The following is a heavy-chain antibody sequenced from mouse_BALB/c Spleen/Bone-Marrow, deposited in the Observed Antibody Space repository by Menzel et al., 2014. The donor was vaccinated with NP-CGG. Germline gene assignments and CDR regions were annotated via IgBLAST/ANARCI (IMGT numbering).Heavy chain of an antibody. CDR1: GFSLTSYG. V-gene: IGHV2-4*02. CDR3: ARQPLRRHAMDY. Sequence: VHLAESGPGLVQPSQSLSITCTVSGFSLTSYGVHWVRQPPGKGLEWLGVIWSGGSTDYNAAFISRLSISKDNSKSQVFFKMNSLQADDTAIYYCARQPLRRHAMDYWRQGTPFPVSS. CDR2: IWSGGST. D-gene: IGHD2-4*01. J-gene: IGHJ4*01.